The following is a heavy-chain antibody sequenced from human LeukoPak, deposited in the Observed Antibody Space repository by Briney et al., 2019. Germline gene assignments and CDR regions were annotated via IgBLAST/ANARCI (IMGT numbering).Heavy chain of an antibody. CDR3: ARAPTMVVSSDHAFDI. D-gene: IGHD4/OR15-4a*01. CDR2: ISSSSSYI. J-gene: IGHJ3*02. Sequence: GGSLRLSCAASGFTFSSYSMNWVRQAPGKGLEWVSSISSSSSYIYYADSVKGRFTISRDNAKNSLSLQMNTLRAEDTAVYFCARAPTMVVSSDHAFDIWSQGTMVTVSS. CDR1: GFTFSSYS. V-gene: IGHV3-21*01.